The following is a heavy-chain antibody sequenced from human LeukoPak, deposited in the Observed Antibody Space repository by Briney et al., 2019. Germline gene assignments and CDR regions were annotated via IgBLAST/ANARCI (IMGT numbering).Heavy chain of an antibody. D-gene: IGHD4-11*01. Sequence: SETLSLTCTVSGGSISSYYWSWIRQPPGKGLEWIGYIYYSGSTNYNPSLKSRVTISVDTSKNQFSLKLSSVTAADTAVYYCARGPDYSNYSLDYWGQGTLVTVSS. J-gene: IGHJ4*02. CDR1: GGSISSYY. CDR3: ARGPDYSNYSLDY. V-gene: IGHV4-59*01. CDR2: IYYSGST.